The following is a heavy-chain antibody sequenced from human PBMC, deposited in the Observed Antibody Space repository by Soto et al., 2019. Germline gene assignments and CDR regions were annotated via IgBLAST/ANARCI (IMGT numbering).Heavy chain of an antibody. Sequence: QVPLVQSGAEVKKPGASVKVSCKASGYSFTNHGIHWVRQAPGQRPEWMGWISAGNGQTKYSQRFQGRVTITRDTSASTADMDLSSLTSEDTGVYYCARGSSSWENYYFYGLDVWGQGTTVTVSS. CDR3: ARGSSSWENYYFYGLDV. D-gene: IGHD6-13*01. CDR1: GYSFTNHG. V-gene: IGHV1-3*01. J-gene: IGHJ6*02. CDR2: ISAGNGQT.